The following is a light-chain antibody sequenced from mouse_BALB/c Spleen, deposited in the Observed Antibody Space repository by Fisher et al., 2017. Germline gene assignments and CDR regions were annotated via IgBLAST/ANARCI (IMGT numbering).Light chain of an antibody. Sequence: IVLTQTPAIMSASPGEKVTITCSASSRVSYMHWYQQKSGTSPKRWIYDTSKLASGVPARFSGSGSGTSYSLTISSMEGEDAATYYCQQYHSYPLTFGAGTKLELK. J-gene: IGKJ5*01. CDR3: QQYHSYPLT. CDR2: DTS. CDR1: SRVSY. V-gene: IGKV4-59*01.